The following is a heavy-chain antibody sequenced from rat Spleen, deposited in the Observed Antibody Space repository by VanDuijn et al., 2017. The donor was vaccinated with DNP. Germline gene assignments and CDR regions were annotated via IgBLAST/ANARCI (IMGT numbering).Heavy chain of an antibody. Sequence: EVQLVESGGGLVQPGRSLKLFCAASGFTFSDYYMAWVRQAPTKGLEWVTSISTSGDSSYYRDSVKGRFTVSRDNAKSTLYLQMDSLRSEDTATYYCARMYYGYSDYWGQGVMVTVSS. CDR2: ISTSGDSS. CDR1: GFTFSDYY. D-gene: IGHD1-9*01. CDR3: ARMYYGYSDY. J-gene: IGHJ2*01. V-gene: IGHV5-25*01.